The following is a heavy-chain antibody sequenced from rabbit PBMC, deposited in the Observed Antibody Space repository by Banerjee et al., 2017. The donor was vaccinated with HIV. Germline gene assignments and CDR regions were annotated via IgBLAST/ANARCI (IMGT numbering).Heavy chain of an antibody. CDR2: INTGSSGSI. J-gene: IGHJ4*01. D-gene: IGHD1-1*01. Sequence: QEQLVESGGDLVKPEGSLTLTCTASGFSFSSSYDMCWVRQAPGKGLEWIGCINTGSSGSICYASWAKGRFTISKISSTTVTLQMTSLTAADTATYFCAREAGYYAAGLGVGYFNLWGPGTLVTVS. CDR3: AREAGYYAAGLGVGYFNL. V-gene: IGHV1S45*01. CDR1: GFSFSSSYD.